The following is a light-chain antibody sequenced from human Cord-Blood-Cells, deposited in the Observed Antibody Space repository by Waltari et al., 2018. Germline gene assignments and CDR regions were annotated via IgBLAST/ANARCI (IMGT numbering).Light chain of an antibody. J-gene: IGLJ2*01. CDR3: SSYTSSSTVV. Sequence: QSALTQPASVSVSPGQSLTISCTGTSIDVGVFNFFSWYQQHPGKAPKLLIYEVSNRPSGVSNRFSGSKSGNTASLTISGLQAEDEADYYCSSYTSSSTVVFGGGTKLTVL. CDR2: EVS. V-gene: IGLV2-14*01. CDR1: SIDVGVFNF.